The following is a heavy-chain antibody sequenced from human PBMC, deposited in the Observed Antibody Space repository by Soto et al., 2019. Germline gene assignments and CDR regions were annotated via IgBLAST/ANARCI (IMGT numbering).Heavy chain of an antibody. V-gene: IGHV4-59*08. CDR1: GGSISSYY. D-gene: IGHD3-3*01. J-gene: IGHJ4*02. CDR2: IYYSGST. Sequence: SETLSLTCTVSGGSISSYYWSWIRQPPGKGLEWIGYIYYSGSTNYNPSLKSRVTISVDTSKNQFSLKLSSVTAADTAVYYCASLYDFWSPTRDYWGQGTLVTVSS. CDR3: ASLYDFWSPTRDY.